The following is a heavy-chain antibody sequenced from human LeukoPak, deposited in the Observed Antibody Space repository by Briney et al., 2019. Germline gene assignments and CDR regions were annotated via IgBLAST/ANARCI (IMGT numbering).Heavy chain of an antibody. CDR3: ARDKDMTKDAFDM. V-gene: IGHV3-7*01. J-gene: IGHJ3*02. CDR1: GFTFSSYW. D-gene: IGHD4-11*01. CDR2: IKQDGSEK. Sequence: GGSLRLSCAASGFTFSSYWMSWVRQAPGKGLEWVANIKQDGSEKYYVDSVKGRFTISRDNAKNSLYLQMNSLRAEDTAVYYCARDKDMTKDAFDMWGQGTMVTVSS.